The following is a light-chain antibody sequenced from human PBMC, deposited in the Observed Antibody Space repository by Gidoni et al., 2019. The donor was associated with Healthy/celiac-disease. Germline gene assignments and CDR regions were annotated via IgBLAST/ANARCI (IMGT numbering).Light chain of an antibody. CDR3: SSYAGSNNLGV. CDR2: EVS. V-gene: IGLV2-8*01. Sequence: QPPSASGSPGQSVTISCTGTSSDVGGYNYVSWYQQHPGKAPKLMIYEVSKRPSGVPDRFSGSKSGNTASLTVSGLQAEDEADYYCSSYAGSNNLGVFGGGTKLTVL. CDR1: SSDVGGYNY. J-gene: IGLJ2*01.